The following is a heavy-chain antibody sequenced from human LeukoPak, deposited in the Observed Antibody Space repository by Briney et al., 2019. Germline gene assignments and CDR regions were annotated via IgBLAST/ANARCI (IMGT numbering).Heavy chain of an antibody. V-gene: IGHV3-30-3*01. CDR1: GLTFSSYA. Sequence: GRSLRLSCAASGLTFSSYAMHWVRQAPGKGLEWVAVILYDGSNKYYADSVKGRFTISRDNSKNTLYLQMNSLRAEDTAVYYCARDHAASITIFGVDPLNWFDPWGQGTLVTVSS. CDR2: ILYDGSNK. J-gene: IGHJ5*02. CDR3: ARDHAASITIFGVDPLNWFDP. D-gene: IGHD3-3*01.